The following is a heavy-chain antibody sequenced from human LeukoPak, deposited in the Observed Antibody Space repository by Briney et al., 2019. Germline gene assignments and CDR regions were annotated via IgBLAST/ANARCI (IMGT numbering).Heavy chain of an antibody. CDR3: AIDITSFHCCFDY. D-gene: IGHD3-10*01. CDR2: INPSDGDT. CDR1: GYTFTSDY. J-gene: IGHJ4*02. Sequence: ASVTVSCKASGYTFTSDYLHWVRQAPGQGLEWMGIINPSDGDTIYAQKFQSRVTMTSDTSTSTVYMELSSLRSEDTAVYYCAIDITSFHCCFDYWGQGTLVTVSS. V-gene: IGHV1-46*01.